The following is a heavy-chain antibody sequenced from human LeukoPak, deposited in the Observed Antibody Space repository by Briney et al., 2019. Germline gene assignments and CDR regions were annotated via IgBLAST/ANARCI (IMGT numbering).Heavy chain of an antibody. J-gene: IGHJ4*02. Sequence: PGGSLRLSCAASGFTFSSYGMHWVRQAPGKGLEWVSAISGSGGSTYYADSVKGRFTISRDNSKNTLYLQMNSLRAEDTAVYYCAKDAVLLWFGELFWGQGTLVTVSS. CDR2: ISGSGGST. V-gene: IGHV3-23*01. CDR1: GFTFSSYG. CDR3: AKDAVLLWFGELF. D-gene: IGHD3-10*01.